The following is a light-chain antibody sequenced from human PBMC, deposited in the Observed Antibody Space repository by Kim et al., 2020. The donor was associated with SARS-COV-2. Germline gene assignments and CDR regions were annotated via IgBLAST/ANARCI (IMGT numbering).Light chain of an antibody. CDR3: QAWDSSTLV. Sequence: SYELTQPPSVSVSPGQTASITCSGDKLGDKYACWYQQKPGQSPVLVIYQDNKRPSGIPERFSGPNSGNTATLTISGTQAMDEADYYCQAWDSSTLVFGGG. V-gene: IGLV3-1*01. CDR2: QDN. J-gene: IGLJ2*01. CDR1: KLGDKY.